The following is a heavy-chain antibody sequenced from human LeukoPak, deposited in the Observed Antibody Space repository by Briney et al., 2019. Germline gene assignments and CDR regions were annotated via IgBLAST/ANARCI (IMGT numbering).Heavy chain of an antibody. J-gene: IGHJ4*02. CDR1: GYTFTSYG. CDR2: ISAYNGNT. V-gene: IGHV1-18*01. D-gene: IGHD3-16*01. CDR3: ARDLIGGVPQH. Sequence: ASVKVSCKASGYTFTSYGISWVRRAPGQGLEWMGWISAYNGNTNYAQKLQGRVTMTTGTSTSTAYMELRSLRSDDTAVYYCARDLIGGVPQHWGQGTLVTVSS.